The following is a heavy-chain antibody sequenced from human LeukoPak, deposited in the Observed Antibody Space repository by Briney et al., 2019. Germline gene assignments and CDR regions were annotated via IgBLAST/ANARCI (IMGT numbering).Heavy chain of an antibody. V-gene: IGHV3-7*01. Sequence: GGSLRLSCAASGFAFSSYWMHWVRQAPGKGLEWVANIKQDGSEKYYVDSVKGRFTISRDNAKNSLYLQMNSLRAEDTAVYYCARVVELELSDYWGQGTLVTVSS. CDR3: ARVVELELSDY. CDR1: GFAFSSYW. J-gene: IGHJ4*02. D-gene: IGHD1-7*01. CDR2: IKQDGSEK.